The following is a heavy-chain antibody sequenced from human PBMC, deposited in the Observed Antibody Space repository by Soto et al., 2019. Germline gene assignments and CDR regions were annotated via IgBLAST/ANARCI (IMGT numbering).Heavy chain of an antibody. CDR2: ISGSGDNT. CDR1: GFTFSSYA. Sequence: AGGSLRLSCAASGFTFSSYAMSWVRQAPGKGLEWVSTISGSGDNTFYADSVKGRFTISRDNSKNTLYLPMSSLRAEDTAVYYCAKPYSSSWYGPFDYWGQGTLVTVS. D-gene: IGHD6-13*01. CDR3: AKPYSSSWYGPFDY. V-gene: IGHV3-23*01. J-gene: IGHJ4*02.